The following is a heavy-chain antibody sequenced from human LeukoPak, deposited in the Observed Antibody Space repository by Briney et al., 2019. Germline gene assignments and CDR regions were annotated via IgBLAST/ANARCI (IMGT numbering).Heavy chain of an antibody. CDR1: GVSISSGSNY. V-gene: IGHV4-39*07. J-gene: IGHJ3*02. D-gene: IGHD3-10*01. CDR2: IYSRGNT. CDR3: ARSDGYGLVGI. Sequence: SETLSLTCSVSGVSISSGSNYWGWIRQPPGKTLEWIGSIYSRGNTYYNPSLKSRVIILIDTARNHFSLNLSSVTAADTAVYYCARSDGYGLVGIWGQGTMVTVSS.